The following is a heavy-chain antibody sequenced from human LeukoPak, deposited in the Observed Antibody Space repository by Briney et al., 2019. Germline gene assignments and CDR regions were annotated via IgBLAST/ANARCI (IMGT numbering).Heavy chain of an antibody. V-gene: IGHV3-7*01. J-gene: IGHJ4*02. CDR3: ARAAVGELSYFDY. D-gene: IGHD3-10*01. CDR2: IKQDGSEK. Sequence: GGSLRLSCAASGFTFSSYWMSWVRQAPGKGLEWVANIKQDGSEKYYVDSVKGRFTISRDNAKNSLYLQMNSLRAEDTAVYYCARAAVGELSYFDYWGQGTLVTVSS. CDR1: GFTFSSYW.